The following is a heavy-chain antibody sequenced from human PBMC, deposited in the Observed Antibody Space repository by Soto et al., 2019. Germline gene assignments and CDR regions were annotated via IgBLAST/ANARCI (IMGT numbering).Heavy chain of an antibody. D-gene: IGHD2-2*01. V-gene: IGHV3-23*01. J-gene: IGHJ6*04. CDR1: GLTFSSYA. Sequence: GGSLGLSCAASGLTFSSYAMSWVLHAPRKGLEWVSAISGSGGSTYYADAVKGRFTISRDNSKSTLYLQMNSLRAEDTAVYFCAKDSRRYSSSTSCSPNVWGKRTTVTVSS. CDR3: AKDSRRYSSSTSCSPNV. CDR2: ISGSGGST.